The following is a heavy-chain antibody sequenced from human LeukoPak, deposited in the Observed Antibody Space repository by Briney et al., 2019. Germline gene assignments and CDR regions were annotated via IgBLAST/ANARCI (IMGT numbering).Heavy chain of an antibody. D-gene: IGHD1-26*01. CDR3: ARRTGSGTYYSLFFVY. V-gene: IGHV5-51*01. J-gene: IGHJ4*02. CDR1: GYRFTAYW. CDR2: IHPVDSDT. Sequence: GESLKISCKASGYRFTAYWIGWVRQMPGKGLEWMGVIHPVDSDTTYSPSFQGQVTISADKSNNIAYLEWDSLKASDSGTYYCARRTGSGTYYSLFFVYWGQGALVTVSS.